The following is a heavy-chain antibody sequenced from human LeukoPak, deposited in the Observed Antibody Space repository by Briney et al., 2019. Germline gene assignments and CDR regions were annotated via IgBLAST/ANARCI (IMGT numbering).Heavy chain of an antibody. Sequence: PGGSLRLSCAASGFTFDNFAMHWVRQAPGKGLEWVSGITWNSRVKTYTPSVKGRFTISRDYSKNTLSLQLNSLRAEDTAVYYCARDDKTGSYSSFDLWGPGTLVTVSS. CDR3: ARDDKTGSYSSFDL. V-gene: IGHV3-9*01. J-gene: IGHJ4*02. D-gene: IGHD1-26*01. CDR2: ITWNSRVK. CDR1: GFTFDNFA.